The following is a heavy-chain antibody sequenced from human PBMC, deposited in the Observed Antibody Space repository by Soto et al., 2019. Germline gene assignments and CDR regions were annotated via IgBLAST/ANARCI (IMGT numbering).Heavy chain of an antibody. J-gene: IGHJ3*02. CDR1: GFTFSSYA. CDR2: IRGSGAST. D-gene: IGHD2-2*01. V-gene: IGHV3-23*01. Sequence: GGSLRLSCAASGFTFSSYAMSWVRQAPGKGLEWVSGIRGSGASTYYADSVKGRFTISRDNSKNTLYLQMSSLRAEDTAVYYCAKDRAYCGSTSCYFPYDTFSIWGQGTMVTVSS. CDR3: AKDRAYCGSTSCYFPYDTFSI.